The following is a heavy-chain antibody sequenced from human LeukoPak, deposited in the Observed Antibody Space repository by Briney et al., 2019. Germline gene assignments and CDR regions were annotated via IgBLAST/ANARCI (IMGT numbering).Heavy chain of an antibody. V-gene: IGHV3-23*01. CDR1: GFIFSSYA. D-gene: IGHD3/OR15-3a*01. J-gene: IGHJ5*02. CDR3: ATLSYDVWTGINWFDP. CDR2: VRTSGDT. Sequence: GGSLRLSCAAAGFIFSSYAISWVRQAPGKGLEWVSGVRTSGDTFYADSVKGRFTISRDISKNTVYLQMNSLRAEDSAVYYCATLSYDVWTGINWFDPWGQGTLVTVSS.